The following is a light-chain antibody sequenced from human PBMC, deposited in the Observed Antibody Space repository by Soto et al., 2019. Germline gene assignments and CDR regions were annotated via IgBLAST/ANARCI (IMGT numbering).Light chain of an antibody. V-gene: IGKV3-20*01. J-gene: IGKJ1*01. CDR1: HSISTY. Sequence: DIVLTQSPGTLSLSPGERATLSCRASHSISTYLCWYQQKPGQAPRLLIYGASIRATGIPDRFSGSGSGTYFALTISRLEPEDFAVYYCQQYDTSSTFGQGTKVDI. CDR3: QQYDTSST. CDR2: GAS.